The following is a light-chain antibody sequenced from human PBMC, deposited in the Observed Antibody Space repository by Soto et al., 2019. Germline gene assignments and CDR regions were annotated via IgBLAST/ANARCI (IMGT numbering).Light chain of an antibody. Sequence: QSVLTQPPSASGAPGQSVNISCTGTKNDLGVYDCVSWYQHHPGKAPRLIIYAVVQPPSGGPDRFAGSKSGNTASLTVSGLQAEDEADYFCKSYSGSNTNVFGSGTKLTVL. V-gene: IGLV2-8*01. CDR3: KSYSGSNTNV. CDR1: KNDLGVYDC. CDR2: AVV. J-gene: IGLJ6*01.